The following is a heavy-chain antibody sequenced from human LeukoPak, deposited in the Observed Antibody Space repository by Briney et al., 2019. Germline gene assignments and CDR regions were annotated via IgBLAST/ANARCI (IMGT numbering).Heavy chain of an antibody. V-gene: IGHV3-30*02. Sequence: GGSLRLSCATSGFTFSSYDMHWVRQAPGKGLEWVAFGRYDGSNKNYADSVQGRFTISRDNSKNTLYLHMTSLRAEDTAVYYCAKRPPGSGLDYWGQGTLVTVSS. CDR1: GFTFSSYD. D-gene: IGHD3-10*01. J-gene: IGHJ4*02. CDR2: GRYDGSNK. CDR3: AKRPPGSGLDY.